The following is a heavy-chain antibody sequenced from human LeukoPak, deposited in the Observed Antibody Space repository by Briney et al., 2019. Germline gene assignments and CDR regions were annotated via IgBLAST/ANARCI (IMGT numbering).Heavy chain of an antibody. CDR2: IYHSGSA. J-gene: IGHJ3*02. CDR3: AKDKGDDFWSGYGDAFDI. V-gene: IGHV4-30-2*01. Sequence: SETLSLTCAVSGGSISSGGYSWSWIRQPPGKGLEWIGYIYHSGSAYYNPSLKSRVTISVDRSKNQFSLKLSSVTAADTAVYYCAKDKGDDFWSGYGDAFDIWGQGTMVTVSS. D-gene: IGHD3-3*01. CDR1: GGSISSGGYS.